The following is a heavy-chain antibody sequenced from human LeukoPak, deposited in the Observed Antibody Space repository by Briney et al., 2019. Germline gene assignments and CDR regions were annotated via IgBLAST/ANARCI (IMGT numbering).Heavy chain of an antibody. J-gene: IGHJ4*02. Sequence: GGSLRLSCAASGFTFSQHEMNWVRQAPGKGLEWVSFISQNSDNIHYADSVKGRFTISRDNAKNSLYLQMNSLRAEDTAIYYCARDKGGQGYWGQGTLVTVSS. D-gene: IGHD2-15*01. V-gene: IGHV3-48*03. CDR2: ISQNSDNI. CDR1: GFTFSQHE. CDR3: ARDKGGQGY.